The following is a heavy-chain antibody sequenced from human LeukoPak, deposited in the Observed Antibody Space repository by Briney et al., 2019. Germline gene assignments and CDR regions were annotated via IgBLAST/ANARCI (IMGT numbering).Heavy chain of an antibody. CDR2: IYPGDSDT. D-gene: IGHD3-22*01. V-gene: IGHV5-51*01. Sequence: GESLRISCKGSGYSFTSYWISWVRQMPGKGLEWMGIIYPGDSDTRYSPSFQGQVTISADKSISTAYLQWSSLKASDTAMYYCARFADSSVFGYWGQGTLVTVSS. J-gene: IGHJ4*02. CDR3: ARFADSSVFGY. CDR1: GYSFTSYW.